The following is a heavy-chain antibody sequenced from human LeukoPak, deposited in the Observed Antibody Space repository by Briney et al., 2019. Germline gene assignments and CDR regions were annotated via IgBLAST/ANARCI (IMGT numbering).Heavy chain of an antibody. V-gene: IGHV4-34*01. CDR3: AKGQFRRGIAVAVHYMDV. CDR1: GGSFSDYD. D-gene: IGHD6-19*01. Sequence: PSETLSLTCAVYGGSFSDYDWSWIRQPPGKGLEWIGEISHSGTTNCDPSLKSRISMSIDTSRSQFSLKLSSVTAADTAVYYCAKGQFRRGIAVAVHYMDVWGKGTTVTISS. CDR2: ISHSGTT. J-gene: IGHJ6*03.